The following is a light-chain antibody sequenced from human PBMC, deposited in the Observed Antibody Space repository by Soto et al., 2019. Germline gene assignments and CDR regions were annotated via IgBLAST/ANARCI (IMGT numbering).Light chain of an antibody. CDR1: TSDVGGYNY. CDR3: TSYTSSGTHV. Sequence: QSVLTQPASVSGSPGQSITISCTGTTSDVGGYNYVSWHQQHPGKAPKLMIYDVINRPSGVSNHFSGSKSDNTASLTISGLQAEDEADYYCTSYTSSGTHVFGSGTKVTVL. J-gene: IGLJ1*01. V-gene: IGLV2-14*01. CDR2: DVI.